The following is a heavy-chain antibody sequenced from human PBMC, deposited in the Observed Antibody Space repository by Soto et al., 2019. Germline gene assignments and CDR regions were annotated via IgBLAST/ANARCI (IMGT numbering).Heavy chain of an antibody. V-gene: IGHV3-11*01. J-gene: IGHJ4*02. Sequence: QVQLVESGGGLVKPGGSLRLSCATSGFIFSDYYMHWIRQAPGKGLEWISYISGNGRIIQYADSAKGRFTISRDNAQNSLYLQMTRLRAEDTALYFCARDFDADSRTDFDYWGQGTLVTVSS. CDR1: GFIFSDYY. CDR2: ISGNGRII. D-gene: IGHD4-17*01. CDR3: ARDFDADSRTDFDY.